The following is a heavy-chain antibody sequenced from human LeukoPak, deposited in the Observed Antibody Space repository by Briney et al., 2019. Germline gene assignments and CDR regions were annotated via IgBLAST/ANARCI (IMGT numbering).Heavy chain of an antibody. D-gene: IGHD3-16*02. V-gene: IGHV4-34*01. CDR3: ARLWDYVWGSYRYRQPKYYFDY. Sequence: PSETLSLTCAVYGGSFSGFYWSWIRQPPGKGLEWIGEINHSGSTNYNPSLKSRVTISVDTSKNQFSLKLSSVTAADTAVYYCARLWDYVWGSYRYRQPKYYFDYWGQGTLVTVSS. CDR2: INHSGST. J-gene: IGHJ4*02. CDR1: GGSFSGFY.